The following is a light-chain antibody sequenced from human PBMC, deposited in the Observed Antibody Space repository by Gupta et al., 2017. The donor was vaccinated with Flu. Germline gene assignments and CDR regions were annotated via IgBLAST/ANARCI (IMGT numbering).Light chain of an antibody. CDR2: GAS. CDR3: QHYSSSVTYP. J-gene: IGKJ2*01. Sequence: IYGASSRAIGIPDSFSGSGSGTDFSLTINRLEPEDFGIYYCQHYSSSVTYPFGQGPKLEIK. V-gene: IGKV3-20*01.